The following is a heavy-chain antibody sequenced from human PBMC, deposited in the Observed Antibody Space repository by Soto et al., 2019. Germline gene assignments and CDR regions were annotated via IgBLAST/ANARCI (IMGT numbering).Heavy chain of an antibody. Sequence: QITLKESGPKLVKPTQTLTLTCTFSGFSLSTSGVGVAWIRQPPGKALEWFALIYWDDDKRYRPSLESRLTITKDTSKNQVVLTMTNMDSVDTATYYCAYLPCSGGSSYWFSFSGMDLWGQGTTVTVSS. J-gene: IGHJ6*02. V-gene: IGHV2-5*02. CDR3: AYLPCSGGSSYWFSFSGMDL. D-gene: IGHD2-15*01. CDR2: IYWDDDK. CDR1: GFSLSTSGVG.